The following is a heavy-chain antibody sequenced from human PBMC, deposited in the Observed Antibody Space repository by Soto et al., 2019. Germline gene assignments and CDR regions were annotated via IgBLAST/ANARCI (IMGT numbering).Heavy chain of an antibody. CDR2: INPSGGST. D-gene: IGHD5-18*01. CDR1: GYTFTSYY. Sequence: ASVKVSCKASGYTFTSYYMHWVRQAPGQGLEWMGIINPSGGSTSYAQKFQGRVTMTRDTSTSTVYMELSSLRSEDTAVYYCEREGFDTDMVYWFDPWGQGTLVTVSS. V-gene: IGHV1-46*01. CDR3: EREGFDTDMVYWFDP. J-gene: IGHJ5*02.